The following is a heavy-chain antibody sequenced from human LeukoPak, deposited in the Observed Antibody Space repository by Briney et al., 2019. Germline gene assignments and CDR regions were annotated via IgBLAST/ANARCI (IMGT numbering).Heavy chain of an antibody. Sequence: KSSETLSLTCTVSGGSISSYYWSWIRQPPGKGLEWIGYIYYSGSTNYNPSLKSRVTISVDTSKNQFSLKLSSVTAADTAVYYCARTRTYYCDSSGYAFDIWGQGTMVTVSS. CDR2: IYYSGST. CDR1: GGSISSYY. J-gene: IGHJ3*02. V-gene: IGHV4-59*01. D-gene: IGHD3-22*01. CDR3: ARTRTYYCDSSGYAFDI.